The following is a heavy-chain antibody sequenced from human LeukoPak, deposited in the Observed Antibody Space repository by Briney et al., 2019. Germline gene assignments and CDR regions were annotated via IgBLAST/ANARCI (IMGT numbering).Heavy chain of an antibody. Sequence: GSLRLSCAASGFTFNSYNMNWDRQAPGKGLEWVSYISSSSSTIYYADSVKGRFTISRDSAKTSLFLQMNSLRDEDTAVYYCARAYSSSSGRDAFDSWGLGTLVTVSS. CDR1: GFTFNSYN. CDR3: ARAYSSSSGRDAFDS. V-gene: IGHV3-48*02. J-gene: IGHJ3*02. D-gene: IGHD6-6*01. CDR2: ISSSSSTI.